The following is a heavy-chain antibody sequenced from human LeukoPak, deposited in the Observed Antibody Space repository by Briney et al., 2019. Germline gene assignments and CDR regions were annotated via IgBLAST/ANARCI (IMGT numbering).Heavy chain of an antibody. J-gene: IGHJ3*02. V-gene: IGHV1-69*13. Sequence: SVKVSCKASGGTFSSYAISWVRQAPGQGLEWMGGIIPIFGTANYAQKFQGRVTITADESTSTAYMELSSLRSEDTAVYYCARAQPAWELFLWAFDIWGQGTMVTVSS. CDR2: IIPIFGTA. D-gene: IGHD1-26*01. CDR1: GGTFSSYA. CDR3: ARAQPAWELFLWAFDI.